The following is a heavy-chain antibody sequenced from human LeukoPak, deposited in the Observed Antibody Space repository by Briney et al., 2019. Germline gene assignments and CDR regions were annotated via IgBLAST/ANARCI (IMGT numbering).Heavy chain of an antibody. Sequence: SQTLSLTCTVSGGSISSGDYYWSWIRQPPGKGLEWIGYIYYSGSTNYNPSLKSRVTISVDTSKNQFSLKLSSVTAADTAVYYCAREFAITMVRGVFIAFDIWGQGTMVTVSS. D-gene: IGHD3-10*01. CDR3: AREFAITMVRGVFIAFDI. CDR1: GGSISSGDYY. J-gene: IGHJ3*02. V-gene: IGHV4-61*08. CDR2: IYYSGST.